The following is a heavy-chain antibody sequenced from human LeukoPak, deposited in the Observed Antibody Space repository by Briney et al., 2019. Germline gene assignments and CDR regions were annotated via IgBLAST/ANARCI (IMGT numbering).Heavy chain of an antibody. CDR2: INPNSGGT. Sequence: ASVKVSCKASGYTFTGYYMHWVRQAPGQGLEWMGWINPNSGGTNYAQKFQGRVTMTRDTSISTAYMELSRLRSDDTAVYYCARDPHYNNYLNWFDPWGQGTLVTVSS. CDR3: ARDPHYNNYLNWFDP. V-gene: IGHV1-2*02. CDR1: GYTFTGYY. D-gene: IGHD4-11*01. J-gene: IGHJ5*02.